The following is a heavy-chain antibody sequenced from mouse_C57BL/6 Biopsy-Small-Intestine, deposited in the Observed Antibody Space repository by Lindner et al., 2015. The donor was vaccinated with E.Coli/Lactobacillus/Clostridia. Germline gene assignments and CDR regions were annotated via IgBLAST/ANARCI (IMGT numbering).Heavy chain of an antibody. CDR1: GYSFTSYW. D-gene: IGHD1-1*01. Sequence: VQLQESGAELAKPGASVKLSCKASGYSFTSYWMHWVKQRPGQGLEWIGYINPSSGYTKYNQKFRDKATLTADKSSSTAYMQLSSLTYEDSAVYYCARGRYDTTVVVPFDYWGQGTTLTVSS. CDR2: INPSSGYT. CDR3: ARGRYDTTVVVPFDY. V-gene: IGHV1-7*01. J-gene: IGHJ2*01.